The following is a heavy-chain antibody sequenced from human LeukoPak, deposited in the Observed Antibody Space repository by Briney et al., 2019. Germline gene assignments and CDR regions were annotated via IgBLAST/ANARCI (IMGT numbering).Heavy chain of an antibody. J-gene: IGHJ4*02. Sequence: ASVKVSCKASGHTFTGYYMHWVRQAPGQGLEWMGWINPNSGGTNYAQKFQGRVTMTRDTSISTAYMELSRLRSDDTAVYYCARDFTIFGVVTAYYFDYWGQGTLVTVSS. CDR2: INPNSGGT. V-gene: IGHV1-2*02. D-gene: IGHD3-3*01. CDR3: ARDFTIFGVVTAYYFDY. CDR1: GHTFTGYY.